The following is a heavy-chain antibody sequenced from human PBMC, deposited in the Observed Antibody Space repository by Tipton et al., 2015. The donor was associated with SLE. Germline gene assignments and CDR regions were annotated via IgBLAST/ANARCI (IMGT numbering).Heavy chain of an antibody. CDR1: GGSISSGSYY. D-gene: IGHD2-2*01. V-gene: IGHV4-61*02. J-gene: IGHJ4*02. CDR3: ARSSTNRYGAYYFDY. Sequence: LSLTCTVSGGSISSGSYYWSWIRQPAGKGLEWIGRIYTSGGTNYNPSLKSRVTISVDTSKNQLSLKLSSVTAADTAVYYCARSSTNRYGAYYFDYWGQGTLVTVSS. CDR2: IYTSGGT.